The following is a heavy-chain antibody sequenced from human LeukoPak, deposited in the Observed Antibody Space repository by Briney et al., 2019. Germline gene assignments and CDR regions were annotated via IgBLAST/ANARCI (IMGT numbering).Heavy chain of an antibody. D-gene: IGHD2-15*01. J-gene: IGHJ5*02. V-gene: IGHV4-34*01. Sequence: SEALSLTCAVYVGSFSGYYWSWIRQPPGKGLELIGEINHSGSTNYNPSLKSRVPISVDPSKNQFSLKLSSVTAADAAVYYCARGQVVVVVAATMAWFAPWGQGPLVPVSS. CDR3: ARGQVVVVVAATMAWFAP. CDR2: INHSGST. CDR1: VGSFSGYY.